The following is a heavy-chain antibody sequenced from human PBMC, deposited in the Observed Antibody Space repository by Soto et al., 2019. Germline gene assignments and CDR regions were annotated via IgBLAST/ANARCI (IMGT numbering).Heavy chain of an antibody. CDR1: GGTFSSYA. V-gene: IGHV1-69*05. D-gene: IGHD4-17*01. CDR2: IIAYYGTA. CDR3: ARGVNRETIDY. Sequence: SVKVSCKASGGTFSSYAISWVRQAPGQGLEWMGWIIAYYGTANYAQKLQGRVTITTDASTSTAYMELRSLRSDDTAVYYCARGVNRETIDYWGHGTLVTVSS. J-gene: IGHJ4*01.